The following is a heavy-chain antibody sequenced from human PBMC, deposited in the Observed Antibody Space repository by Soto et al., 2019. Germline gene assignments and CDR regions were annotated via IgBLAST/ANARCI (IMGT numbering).Heavy chain of an antibody. CDR2: IYYSGST. Sequence: QVQLQESGPGLVKPSQTLSLTCTVSGGSISSGGYYWSWIRQHPGKGLEWIGYIYYSGSTYYNPSLKSRVTISVDTSKNQFSLKLSSVTAADTAVYYCARDGRDGSGSYYTSYYYYYMDVWGKGTTVTVSS. V-gene: IGHV4-31*03. D-gene: IGHD3-10*01. CDR1: GGSISSGGYY. CDR3: ARDGRDGSGSYYTSYYYYYMDV. J-gene: IGHJ6*03.